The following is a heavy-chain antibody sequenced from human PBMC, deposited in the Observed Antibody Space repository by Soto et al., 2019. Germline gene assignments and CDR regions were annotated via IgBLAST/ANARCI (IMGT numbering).Heavy chain of an antibody. CDR1: GYRFTSSW. J-gene: IGHJ4*02. D-gene: IGHD2-15*01. Sequence: GESLKISCQGSGYRFTSSWIAWVRQLPGKDLEWMGIIYPGDSDARYSPSFQGRITISADKSISTAFLQWGSLKASDTAMYYCARQGEFCSGDNCYTDYWGQGTLVTVSS. CDR3: ARQGEFCSGDNCYTDY. V-gene: IGHV5-51*01. CDR2: IYPGDSDA.